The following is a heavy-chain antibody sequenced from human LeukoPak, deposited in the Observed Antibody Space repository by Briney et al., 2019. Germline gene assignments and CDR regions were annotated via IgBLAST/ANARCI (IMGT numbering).Heavy chain of an antibody. CDR3: AAAFGGFYDSSGYYYD. Sequence: EASVKVSCKASGFTFTSSAMQWVRQARGQRLEWIGWIVVGSGNTNYAQKFQERVTITRDMSTSTAYMELSSLRSEDTAVYYCAAAFGGFYDSSGYYYDWGQGTLVTVSS. CDR1: GFTFTSSA. V-gene: IGHV1-58*02. D-gene: IGHD3-22*01. J-gene: IGHJ4*02. CDR2: IVVGSGNT.